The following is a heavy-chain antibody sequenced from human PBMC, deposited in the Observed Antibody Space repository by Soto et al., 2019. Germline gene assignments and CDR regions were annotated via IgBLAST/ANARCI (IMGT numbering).Heavy chain of an antibody. Sequence: EVQLVASGGGLVQPGGSLKLSCAASGFTFSGSAMHWVRQPSGKGLEWVGRVRSKANSYATAYAASMKGRFTIPRDYSKNNAYLQMSSRNTEDTAVYSCTSAARQPPASSYYYYYMDVWGNGTTGTVSS. V-gene: IGHV3-73*01. CDR3: TSAARQPPASSYYYYYMDV. CDR1: GFTFSGSA. CDR2: VRSKANSYAT. D-gene: IGHD6-6*01. J-gene: IGHJ6*03.